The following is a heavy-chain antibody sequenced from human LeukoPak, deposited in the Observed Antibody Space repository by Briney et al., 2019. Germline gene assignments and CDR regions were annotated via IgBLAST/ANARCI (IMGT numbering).Heavy chain of an antibody. V-gene: IGHV4-39*01. CDR3: VRLSQSLSELEWRRLGLCYLDL. Sequence: SETLSLTCTVPGGSISTSNYYWAWIRQPPGKSLEWIGSIYYSGGTYYNPSLKSRVTVSINTSKKQFSLTVNSVTPADTAVYYCVRLSQSLSELEWRRLGLCYLDLWGSGNLVTVSS. D-gene: IGHD5-12*01. CDR2: IYYSGGT. J-gene: IGHJ2*01. CDR1: GGSISTSNYY.